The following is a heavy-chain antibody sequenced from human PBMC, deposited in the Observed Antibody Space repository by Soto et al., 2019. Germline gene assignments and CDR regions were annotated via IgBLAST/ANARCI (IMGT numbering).Heavy chain of an antibody. CDR2: IIPILGIA. Sequence: SVNVSCKASAGTFSSYTISWVRQAPGQGLEWMGRIIPILGIANYAQKLQGRVTLTADTSTNTAYMELRSLRSDDTAVYYCARYLVILSGSNLHYFYMDVWGKGTTVTVSS. CDR3: ARYLVILSGSNLHYFYMDV. D-gene: IGHD3-9*01. CDR1: AGTFSSYT. J-gene: IGHJ6*03. V-gene: IGHV1-69*02.